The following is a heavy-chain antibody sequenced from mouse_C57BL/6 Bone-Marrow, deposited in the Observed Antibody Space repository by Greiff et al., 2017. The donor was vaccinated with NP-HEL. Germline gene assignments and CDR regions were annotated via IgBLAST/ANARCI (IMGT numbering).Heavy chain of an antibody. CDR1: GYTFTSYG. D-gene: IGHD1-1*01. CDR2: IYPRSGNT. V-gene: IGHV1-81*01. CDR3: ARGAYCYDSSYVGHWDFDV. J-gene: IGHJ1*03. Sequence: VQLQQSGAELVRPGASVKLSCKASGYTFTSYGISWVKQRPGQGLEWIGEIYPRSGNTYYNEKFKGKATLTADKSSSTAYMELRSLTSEDSAVYFWARGAYCYDSSYVGHWDFDVWGTGTTVTVSS.